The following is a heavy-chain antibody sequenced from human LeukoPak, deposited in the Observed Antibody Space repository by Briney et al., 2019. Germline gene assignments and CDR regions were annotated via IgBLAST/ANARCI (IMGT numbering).Heavy chain of an antibody. V-gene: IGHV4-4*09. CDR1: GGSISSYY. CDR2: IYTSGST. D-gene: IGHD2-2*01. Sequence: SETLSLTCTVSGGSISSYYWSWIRQPPGKGLEWIGYIYTSGSTNYNPSLKSRVTISVDTSKNQFSLKLSSVTAADTAVYYCARHVHRYCSSTSCYGLDYYYYMDVWGKGTTVTVSS. CDR3: ARHVHRYCSSTSCYGLDYYYYMDV. J-gene: IGHJ6*03.